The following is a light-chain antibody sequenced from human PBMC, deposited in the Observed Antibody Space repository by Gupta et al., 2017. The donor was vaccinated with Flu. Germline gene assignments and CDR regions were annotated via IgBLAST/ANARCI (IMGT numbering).Light chain of an antibody. CDR2: SAS. CDR3: QKFNDASWT. V-gene: IGKV1-27*01. J-gene: IGKJ1*01. CDR1: QGIHKY. Sequence: GDRVNISFRSSQGIHKYLILYHQKPGKVPNLLVYSASTLQSGVSSRFSGSGSGTDFTLTISSLQPEDIGTYYCQKFNDASWTFGPGTKVEIK.